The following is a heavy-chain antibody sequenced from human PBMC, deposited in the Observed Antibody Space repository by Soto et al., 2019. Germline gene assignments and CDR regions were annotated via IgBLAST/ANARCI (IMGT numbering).Heavy chain of an antibody. CDR1: GFTFISYS. D-gene: IGHD3-22*01. Sequence: EVQLVESGGGLVKPGGSLRLSCAASGFTFISYSMNWVRRARGKGLEWVSSISSSSSYIYYADSVKGRFTIYRDNVNNALYLQLNSLRVEDTAVYYCAKGYHYYDISVYDKWAAVDIWCHGTMVTVSS. V-gene: IGHV3-21*01. J-gene: IGHJ3*02. CDR2: ISSSSSYI. CDR3: AKGYHYYDISVYDKWAAVDI.